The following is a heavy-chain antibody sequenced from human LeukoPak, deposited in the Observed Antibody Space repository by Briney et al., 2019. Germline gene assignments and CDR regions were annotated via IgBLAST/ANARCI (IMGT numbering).Heavy chain of an antibody. CDR2: INSDGSST. V-gene: IGHV3-74*01. D-gene: IGHD1-26*01. CDR3: ARGLLGQVGATGQRNYYYYGMDV. CDR1: GFTFSSYW. Sequence: PGGSLRLSCAASGFTFSSYWMHWVRQAPGKGLVWVSRINSDGSSTSYADSVKGRFTISRDNAKNTLYLQMNSLRAEDTAVYYRARGLLGQVGATGQRNYYYYGMDVWGQGTTVTVSS. J-gene: IGHJ6*02.